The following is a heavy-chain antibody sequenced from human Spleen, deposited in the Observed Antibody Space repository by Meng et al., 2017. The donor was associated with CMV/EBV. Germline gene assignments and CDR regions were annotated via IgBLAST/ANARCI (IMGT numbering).Heavy chain of an antibody. V-gene: IGHV3-9*01. CDR1: RFTVDDYA. D-gene: IGHD3-9*01. CDR3: SKDIRDYDILTGYYNY. Sequence: GGSMRLSCAASRFTVDDYAMHWVRQATGKGREWVSGISWKSGSIGYADTVKGRFTICRDNAKNSLYLQLNSLRAQDTALYFCSKDIRDYDILTGYYNYWGQGTLVTVSS. J-gene: IGHJ4*02. CDR2: ISWKSGSI.